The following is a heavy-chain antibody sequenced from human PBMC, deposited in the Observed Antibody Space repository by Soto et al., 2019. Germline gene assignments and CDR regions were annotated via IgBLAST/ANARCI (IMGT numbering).Heavy chain of an antibody. V-gene: IGHV4-31*03. CDR3: ASSGGVPAATSSGLSFDY. J-gene: IGHJ4*02. Sequence: NTSETLSLTCTVSGGSISSGGYYWSWIRQHPGKGLEWIGYIYYSGSTYYNPSLKSRVTISVDTSKNQFSLKLSSVTAADTAVYYCASSGGVPAATSSGLSFDYWGQGTLVTVSS. D-gene: IGHD2-2*01. CDR1: GGSISSGGYY. CDR2: IYYSGST.